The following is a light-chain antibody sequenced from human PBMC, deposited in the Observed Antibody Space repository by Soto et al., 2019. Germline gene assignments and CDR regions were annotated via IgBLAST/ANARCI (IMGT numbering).Light chain of an antibody. J-gene: IGKJ1*01. CDR2: KAS. CDR1: QTISSW. CDR3: QQYDSYSEA. Sequence: DIQVTQSTSTLSGSVGDRVTITCRASQTISSWLAWYQQKPGKAPKLLIYKASTLKSGVPSRFSGSGSGTEFTLTISSLQPDDFATYYCQQYDSYSEAFGQVAKVDIK. V-gene: IGKV1-5*03.